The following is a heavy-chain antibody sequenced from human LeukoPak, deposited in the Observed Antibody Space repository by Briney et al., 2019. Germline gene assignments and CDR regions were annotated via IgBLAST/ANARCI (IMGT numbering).Heavy chain of an antibody. CDR1: GGSISSYY. CDR3: ASSKYSSGWPDDAFDI. Sequence: SETLSLTCTVSGGSISSYYWSWIRQPPGKGLEWIGYIYYSGSTNYNPSLMSRVTISVDTSKNQFSLKLSSVTAADTAVYYCASSKYSSGWPDDAFDIWGQGTMVTVSS. D-gene: IGHD6-19*01. V-gene: IGHV4-59*08. CDR2: IYYSGST. J-gene: IGHJ3*02.